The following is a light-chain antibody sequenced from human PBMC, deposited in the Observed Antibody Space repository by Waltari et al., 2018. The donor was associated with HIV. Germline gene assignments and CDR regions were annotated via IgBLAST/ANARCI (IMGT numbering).Light chain of an antibody. CDR1: QSLLHSSGYNY. J-gene: IGKJ4*01. CDR2: LAS. CDR3: MQALQTPPT. Sequence: VMTQSPLSPPVTPGEPAPISCRSSQSLLHSSGYNYLSWYLRKPGQSPQLLIYLASKRASWVPDRFSGNASGTNFTLQISRVEDEDVGIYYCMQALQTPPTFGGGTNVEVK. V-gene: IGKV2-28*01.